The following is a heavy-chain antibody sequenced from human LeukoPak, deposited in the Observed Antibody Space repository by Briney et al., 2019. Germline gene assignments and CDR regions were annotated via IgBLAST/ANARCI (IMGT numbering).Heavy chain of an antibody. J-gene: IGHJ6*02. CDR3: ARVGGRYCSGGTCYSYHYGMDV. Sequence: SETLSLTCTVSGGSISSYYWNWIRQPPGKGLEWIGYIYYSGSTNYNPSLKSRVTILVDTSKNQFSLKLSSVTAADTAVYYCARVGGRYCSGGTCYSYHYGMDVWGQGTTVTVSS. CDR1: GGSISSYY. CDR2: IYYSGST. V-gene: IGHV4-59*01. D-gene: IGHD2-15*01.